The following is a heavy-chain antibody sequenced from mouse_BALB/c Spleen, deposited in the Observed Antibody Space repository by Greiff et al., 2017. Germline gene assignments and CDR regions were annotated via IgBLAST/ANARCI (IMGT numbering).Heavy chain of an antibody. CDR3: ARGGGSTMITTGYFDY. V-gene: IGHV1-77*01. J-gene: IGHJ2*01. CDR2: IYPGSGST. CDR1: GYTFTDYV. Sequence: VKLVESGPELVKPGASVKMSCKASGYTFTDYVISWVKQRTGQGLEWIGEIYPGSGSTYYNEKFKGKATLTADKSSNTAYMQLSSLTSEDSAVYFCARGGGSTMITTGYFDYWGQGTTLTVSS. D-gene: IGHD2-4*01.